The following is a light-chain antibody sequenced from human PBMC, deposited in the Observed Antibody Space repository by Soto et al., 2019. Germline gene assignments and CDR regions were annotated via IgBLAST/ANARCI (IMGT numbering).Light chain of an antibody. J-gene: IGKJ2*01. CDR1: QSVSSY. CDR2: GAS. CDR3: QQYNNWPYT. Sequence: EIVLAQSPATLSLSPGERATLSCRASQSVSSYLAWYQQKPGQAPRLLIYGASTRATGIPARFSGSGPGTEFTLTISSLQSEDFAVYYCQQYNNWPYTFGQGTRWISN. V-gene: IGKV3-15*01.